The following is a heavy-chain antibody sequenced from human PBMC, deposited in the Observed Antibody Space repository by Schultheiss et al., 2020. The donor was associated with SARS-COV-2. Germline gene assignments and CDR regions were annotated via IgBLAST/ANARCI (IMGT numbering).Heavy chain of an antibody. Sequence: SETLSLTCTVSGGSISSYYWSWIRQPPGKGLEWIGSFYYSGSTYYNPSLKSRVTISVDTSKNQFSLKLSSVTAADTAVYYCARDGGSGSYFDYWGQGTLVTVSS. V-gene: IGHV4-59*01. CDR3: ARDGGSGSYFDY. CDR1: GGSISSYY. D-gene: IGHD3-10*01. J-gene: IGHJ4*02. CDR2: FYYSGST.